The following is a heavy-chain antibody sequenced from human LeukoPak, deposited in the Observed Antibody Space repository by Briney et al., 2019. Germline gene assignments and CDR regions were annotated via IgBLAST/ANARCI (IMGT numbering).Heavy chain of an antibody. CDR3: ARHVKQQLVMYYFDF. D-gene: IGHD6-13*01. Sequence: SETLSLTCTVSGGPISSYCWSWTRQPPGKGLEWIGYIYYSGSTNYNPSLKSRVTISVDTSKNQFSLKLSSVTAADTAVYYCARHVKQQLVMYYFDFWGQGTLVTVSS. V-gene: IGHV4-59*08. CDR2: IYYSGST. CDR1: GGPISSYC. J-gene: IGHJ4*02.